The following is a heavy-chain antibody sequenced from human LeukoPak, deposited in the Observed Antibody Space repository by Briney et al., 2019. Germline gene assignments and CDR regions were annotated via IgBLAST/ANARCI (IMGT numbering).Heavy chain of an antibody. CDR3: ARRAGEYSHPYDY. D-gene: IGHD4-17*01. Sequence: GGSLRLSCTVSGFTVSINSMSWVRQAPGKGLEWVSFIYSGGNTHYSDSVKGRFTISRDNSKNTLYLQMNSLRAEDTAVYYCARRAGEYSHPYDYWGQGTLVTVSS. V-gene: IGHV3-53*01. CDR2: IYSGGNT. CDR1: GFTVSINS. J-gene: IGHJ4*02.